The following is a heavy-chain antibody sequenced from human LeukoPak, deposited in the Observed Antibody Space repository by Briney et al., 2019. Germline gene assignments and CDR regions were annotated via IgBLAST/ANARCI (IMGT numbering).Heavy chain of an antibody. CDR3: AKDHLPHRYCSGGSCPGDY. Sequence: TGGSLRLSCAASGFTFSSYAMSWVRQAPGKGLEWVSAISGSGGSTYYADSVKGRFTISRDNSKNTLYLQMNSLRAEDTAVYYCAKDHLPHRYCSGGSCPGDYWGQGTLVTVSS. J-gene: IGHJ4*02. CDR2: ISGSGGST. D-gene: IGHD2-15*01. V-gene: IGHV3-23*01. CDR1: GFTFSSYA.